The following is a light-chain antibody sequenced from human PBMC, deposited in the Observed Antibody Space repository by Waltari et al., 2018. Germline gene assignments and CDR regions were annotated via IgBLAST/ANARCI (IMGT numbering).Light chain of an antibody. CDR2: YDS. Sequence: SYVVTQSPSVSVAPGETARITGGGDNIGSKSVHWYQQRPGQAPVRVISYDSDRPSGIPERFSGSNSGNTATLTISWVEAEDEADYYCLVWHSTIDHQGVFGGGTKLTVL. V-gene: IGLV3-21*04. CDR3: LVWHSTIDHQGV. CDR1: NIGSKS. J-gene: IGLJ2*01.